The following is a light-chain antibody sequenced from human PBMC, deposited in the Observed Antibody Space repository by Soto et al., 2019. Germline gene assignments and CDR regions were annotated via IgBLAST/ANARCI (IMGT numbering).Light chain of an antibody. CDR3: QKYGSSPPT. Sequence: EIVLTQSPGTLSFSPGERATLSCRASQSVSSDYLAWYQQKPGQAPRLLIYGASSRATGITDRFSGSGSGTDFTLTVSRLEPEDFAVDYCQKYGSSPPTFGQGTQVEI. V-gene: IGKV3-20*01. CDR2: GAS. J-gene: IGKJ2*01. CDR1: QSVSSDY.